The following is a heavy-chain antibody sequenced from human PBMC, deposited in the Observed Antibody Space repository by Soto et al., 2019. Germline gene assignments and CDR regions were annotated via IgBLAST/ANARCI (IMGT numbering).Heavy chain of an antibody. V-gene: IGHV3-11*01. J-gene: IGHJ6*02. CDR2: ISSSGSII. Sequence: GGSLSLSCAASGFTFSDYQMSWIRQAPGKGLEWVSYISSSGSIIYYADSVKGRFTISRDNARNSLYLQMNSLRAEDTAVYYCAKARRTIFGVVIDGYYGMDVWGQGTTVTVSS. D-gene: IGHD3-3*01. CDR3: AKARRTIFGVVIDGYYGMDV. CDR1: GFTFSDYQ.